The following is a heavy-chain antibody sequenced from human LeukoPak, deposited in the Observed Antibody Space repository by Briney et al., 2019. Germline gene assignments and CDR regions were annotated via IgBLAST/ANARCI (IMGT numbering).Heavy chain of an antibody. CDR2: ISGSGSNT. D-gene: IGHD6-19*01. CDR3: ARDKASSSGWDFDY. V-gene: IGHV3-23*01. Sequence: GGSLRLSCAASGFTFNIYAMIWVRQAPGKGLEWVSGISGSGSNTYNADSVKGRFTISRDDSKNALYLQMNSLRAEDTAFYYCARDKASSSGWDFDYWGQGTLVTVSS. CDR1: GFTFNIYA. J-gene: IGHJ4*02.